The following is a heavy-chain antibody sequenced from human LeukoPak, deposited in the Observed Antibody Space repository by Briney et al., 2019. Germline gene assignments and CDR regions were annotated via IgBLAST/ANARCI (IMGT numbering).Heavy chain of an antibody. V-gene: IGHV3-48*03. Sequence: PGGSLRLSCAASGFTFSSYEMNWDRQAPGKGLEWISYISSAGTTKIYADSVKGRFTISRDNAKNSLYLQMNSLRAEDTAVYYCARDYWFDPWGHGTLVTVSS. CDR2: ISSAGTTK. CDR1: GFTFSSYE. J-gene: IGHJ5*02. CDR3: ARDYWFDP.